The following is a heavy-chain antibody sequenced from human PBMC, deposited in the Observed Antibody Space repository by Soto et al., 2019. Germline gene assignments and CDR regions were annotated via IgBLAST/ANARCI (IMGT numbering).Heavy chain of an antibody. V-gene: IGHV1-46*01. CDR3: AREDGGGGRRHDF. CDR2: INPSDGST. Sequence: QVQLVQSGAEVKKPGASVKISCKTSGYTFAMHYIHWVRQAPGQGLEWMGMINPSDGSTSSVQKFQGRVTMTRDTSATTVFLNMSRLTSHDTAVFYCAREDGGGGRRHDFWGQGTLVTVSS. J-gene: IGHJ4*02. D-gene: IGHD2-15*01. CDR1: GYTFAMHY.